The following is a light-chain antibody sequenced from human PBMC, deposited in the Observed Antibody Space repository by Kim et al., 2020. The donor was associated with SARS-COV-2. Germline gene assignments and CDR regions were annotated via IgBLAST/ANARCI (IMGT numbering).Light chain of an antibody. CDR1: QSISSH. Sequence: DIQMTQSPSSLSASVGNRVTITCRTTQSISSHLNWYQQKPGRAPILLISAASTLQGGVPSRFSGSGSETDFTLTISSLQPEDFATYFCKQRYITPFTFGPGTKGDI. CDR2: AAS. CDR3: KQRYITPFT. J-gene: IGKJ3*01. V-gene: IGKV1-39*01.